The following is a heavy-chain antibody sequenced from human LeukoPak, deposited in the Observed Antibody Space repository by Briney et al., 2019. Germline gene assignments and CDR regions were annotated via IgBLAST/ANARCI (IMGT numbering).Heavy chain of an antibody. V-gene: IGHV3-33*01. CDR2: IWYDGSDK. J-gene: IGHJ4*02. D-gene: IGHD3-10*01. CDR3: ARDITMVRGVIEGIDY. Sequence: GGSLRLSCAASGFTFSSYGMHWVRQAPGEGLEWVAVIWYDGSDKYYGDSVKGRFTISRDNSKNTLYLQTNSLRAEDAAVYYCARDITMVRGVIEGIDYWGQGTLVTVSS. CDR1: GFTFSSYG.